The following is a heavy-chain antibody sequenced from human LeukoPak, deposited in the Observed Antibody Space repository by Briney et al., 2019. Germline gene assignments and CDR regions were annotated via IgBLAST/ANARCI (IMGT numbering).Heavy chain of an antibody. CDR2: MYPGGSDI. V-gene: IGHV5-51*01. CDR1: GYSFSNYY. CDR3: ASRTGSYYPFDS. Sequence: GESLKISCKGSGYSFSNYYIDWVRQMPGKGLEWMGVMYPGGSDIRYSPSFQGQVTTSADKSIDTAYLQWSSLKTSDSAMYYCASRTGSYYPFDSWGQGTLVTASS. D-gene: IGHD1-26*01. J-gene: IGHJ4*02.